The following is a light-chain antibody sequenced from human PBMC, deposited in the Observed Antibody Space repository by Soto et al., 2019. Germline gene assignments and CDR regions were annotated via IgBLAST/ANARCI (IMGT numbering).Light chain of an antibody. V-gene: IGLV3-21*04. CDR3: QVWDSSSDHVV. J-gene: IGLJ2*01. CDR2: YDS. CDR1: NIGSKS. Sequence: SYELTQAPSVSVAPGKTARITCGGNNIGSKSVHWYQQKPGQAPVLVIYYDSDRPSGIPERFSGSNSGNTATLTISRVEAVDEADYYCQVWDSSSDHVVFGGGTKLTVL.